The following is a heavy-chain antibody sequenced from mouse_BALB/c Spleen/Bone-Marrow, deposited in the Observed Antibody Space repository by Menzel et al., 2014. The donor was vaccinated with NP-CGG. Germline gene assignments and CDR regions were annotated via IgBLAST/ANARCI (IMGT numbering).Heavy chain of an antibody. Sequence: EVQLVESGGGLVKPGGSLKLSCAASGFTFSYYAMSWVRQSPEERLEWVAEISSGGSYTYYPDTVTGRFTISRDNAKNTLYLEMSSLRSEDTAMYYCVRDSSGYFDYWGQGTTLTVSS. D-gene: IGHD3-1*01. J-gene: IGHJ2*01. CDR2: ISSGGSYT. CDR3: VRDSSGYFDY. V-gene: IGHV5-9-4*01. CDR1: GFTFSYYA.